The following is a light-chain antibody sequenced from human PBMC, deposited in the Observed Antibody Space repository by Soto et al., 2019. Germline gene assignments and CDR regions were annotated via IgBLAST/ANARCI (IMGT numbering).Light chain of an antibody. V-gene: IGLV4-69*01. CDR3: QTWGTGIRV. J-gene: IGLJ1*01. CDR1: SGHSSYA. Sequence: QSVLTQSPSASASLGASVKLTCTLSSGHSSYAIAWHQQQPEKGPRYLMKLNSDGSHSKGDGIPDRLSGSSSGAERYLTISGLQSEDEADYYCQTWGTGIRVFGTGTKLTVL. CDR2: LNSDGSH.